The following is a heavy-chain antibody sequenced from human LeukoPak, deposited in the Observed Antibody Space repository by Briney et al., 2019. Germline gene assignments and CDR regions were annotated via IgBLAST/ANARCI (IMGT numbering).Heavy chain of an antibody. J-gene: IGHJ4*02. CDR2: ISTSGSSI. Sequence: GGSLRLSCAASGSIFSAYEMHWVRQAPGKGLEWISFISTSGSSIYYADSVKGRFTFSRDNARNSLYLQVNSLRAEDTALYYCARDGPAYSFDYWGQGTLVTVSS. D-gene: IGHD5-18*01. CDR3: ARDGPAYSFDY. V-gene: IGHV3-48*03. CDR1: GSIFSAYE.